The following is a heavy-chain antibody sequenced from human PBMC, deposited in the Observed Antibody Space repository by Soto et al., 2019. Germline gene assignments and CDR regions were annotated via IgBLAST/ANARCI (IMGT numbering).Heavy chain of an antibody. J-gene: IGHJ4*02. D-gene: IGHD5-18*01. CDR3: ARHDTAIDY. CDR1: GFTFISYA. V-gene: IGHV3-23*01. CDR2: ISGSGGST. Sequence: EVQLLESGGGLVQPGGSLRLSCAASGFTFISYAMSWVRQSPGTGLEWVSAISGSGGSTYYADSVKGRFTISRDNSKNTLYLQMNSLRAEDTAVYYCARHDTAIDYWGQGTLVTVSS.